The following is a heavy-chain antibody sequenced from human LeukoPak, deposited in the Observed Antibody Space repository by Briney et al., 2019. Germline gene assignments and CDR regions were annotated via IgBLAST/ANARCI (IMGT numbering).Heavy chain of an antibody. Sequence: PSETLSLTCTVSGGSISSYYWSWIRQPPGKGLEWIGYIYYSGSTNYNPSLKSRVTISVDTSKNQFSLKLSSVTAADTAVYYCARSRRDCSGGSCYFGFGGMGYYYYGMDVWGQGTTVTVSS. J-gene: IGHJ6*02. D-gene: IGHD2-15*01. CDR2: IYYSGST. V-gene: IGHV4-59*01. CDR3: ARSRRDCSGGSCYFGFGGMGYYYYGMDV. CDR1: GGSISSYY.